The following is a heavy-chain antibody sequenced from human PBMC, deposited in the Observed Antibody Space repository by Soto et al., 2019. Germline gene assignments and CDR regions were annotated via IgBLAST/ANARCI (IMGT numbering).Heavy chain of an antibody. CDR1: GFTFSSYA. CDR2: ISGSDDST. J-gene: IGHJ4*02. V-gene: IGHV3-23*01. CDR3: ATRSSSSTFDY. D-gene: IGHD6-6*01. Sequence: EVQLLESGGGLVQPGESLRLSCAASGFTFSSYAMSWVRQAPGKGLEWVSVISGSDDSTYYADSVKGRFTISRDNSKNTLYLQMNSLRAEDKAVYYCATRSSSSTFDYWGQGTLVTVSS.